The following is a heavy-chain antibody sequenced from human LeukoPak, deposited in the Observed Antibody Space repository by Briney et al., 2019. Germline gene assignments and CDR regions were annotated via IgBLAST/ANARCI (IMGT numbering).Heavy chain of an antibody. Sequence: KAGESLKISCKGSGYSFTSYWIGWVRQVPGKGLEWMGIIYPGDSDTRYSPSFQGQVTISADKSISTAYLQWSSLKASDTAMYYCARPAGVPTQPIDYWGQGTLVTVSS. CDR2: IYPGDSDT. V-gene: IGHV5-51*01. D-gene: IGHD3-10*01. CDR1: GYSFTSYW. CDR3: ARPAGVPTQPIDY. J-gene: IGHJ4*02.